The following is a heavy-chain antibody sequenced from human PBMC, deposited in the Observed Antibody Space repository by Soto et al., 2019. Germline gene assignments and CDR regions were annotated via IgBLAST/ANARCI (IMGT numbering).Heavy chain of an antibody. CDR2: IIPIFGTA. CDR3: ASDDGRSMEFGT. Sequence: SVNVSCKASGGTFSSYAISWVRQAPGQGLEWMGGIIPIFGTANYAQKFQGRVTITADKSTSTAYMELSSLRSEDTAVSYCASDDGRSMEFGTWGQGTLVTVSS. V-gene: IGHV1-69*06. J-gene: IGHJ5*02. D-gene: IGHD6-13*01. CDR1: GGTFSSYA.